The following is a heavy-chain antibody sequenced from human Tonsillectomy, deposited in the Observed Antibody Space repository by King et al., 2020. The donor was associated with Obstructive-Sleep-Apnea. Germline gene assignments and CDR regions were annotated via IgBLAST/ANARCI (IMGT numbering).Heavy chain of an antibody. D-gene: IGHD2/OR15-2a*01. CDR1: GFTFSKAW. CDR3: TTDLDDYFAFDI. Sequence: VQLVESGGGLVKPGGSLRVSCAASGFTFSKAWMSWVRQAPGKGLEWVGRIKSKTDGGTTDYAAPVKGRFTISRDDSKNTLYLQMNSLTTEDTAVYYCTTDLDDYFAFDIWGQGTMVTVSS. J-gene: IGHJ3*02. CDR2: IKSKTDGGTT. V-gene: IGHV3-15*01.